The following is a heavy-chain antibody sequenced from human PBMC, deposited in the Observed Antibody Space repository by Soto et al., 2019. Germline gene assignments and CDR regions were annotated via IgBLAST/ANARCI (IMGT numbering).Heavy chain of an antibody. CDR2: IIPIFGTA. D-gene: IGHD3-3*01. Sequence: SVKVSCKASGGTFSSYAISWVRQAPGQGLEWMGGIIPIFGTANYAQKFQGRVTITADKSTSTAYMELSSLRSEDTAVYYCAAVLRFLEWLPSGYYYGMDVWGQGTTVTVS. J-gene: IGHJ6*02. CDR1: GGTFSSYA. CDR3: AAVLRFLEWLPSGYYYGMDV. V-gene: IGHV1-69*06.